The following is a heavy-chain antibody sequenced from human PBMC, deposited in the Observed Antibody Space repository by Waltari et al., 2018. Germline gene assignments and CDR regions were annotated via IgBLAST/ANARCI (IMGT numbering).Heavy chain of an antibody. Sequence: QVQLVQSGAEVKKPGASVKVSCKASGYTFTSHGISWVGQAPGQGRAWMGWISAYNGNTNSAQKHQGRTTITTDTSTSTAYMERRSLRSDATAVYYCARDGAQWLALGSRGYAFDIWGQGTMVTVSS. J-gene: IGHJ3*02. CDR2: ISAYNGNT. CDR1: GYTFTSHG. D-gene: IGHD6-19*01. CDR3: ARDGAQWLALGSRGYAFDI. V-gene: IGHV1-18*01.